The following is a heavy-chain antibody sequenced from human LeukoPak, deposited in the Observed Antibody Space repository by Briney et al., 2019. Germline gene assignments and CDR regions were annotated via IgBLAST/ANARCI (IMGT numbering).Heavy chain of an antibody. CDR3: ARSGHDFWSGLKWFDS. V-gene: IGHV4-59*01. CDR2: IFYTGAT. D-gene: IGHD3-3*01. Sequence: SETLSLTCSISGGFISNYYGSWIRQSPGKGLEWIGYIFYTGATDHNPSLRGRVTMSVDTSKNQFSLKLTSVTAADTAVYYCARSGHDFWSGLKWFDSWGQGTLVTVSS. J-gene: IGHJ5*01. CDR1: GGFISNYY.